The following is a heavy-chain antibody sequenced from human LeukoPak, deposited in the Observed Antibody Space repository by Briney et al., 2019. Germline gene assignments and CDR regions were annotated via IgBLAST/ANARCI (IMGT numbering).Heavy chain of an antibody. D-gene: IGHD6-13*01. Sequence: ASVKVSCKASGYTFINYGISGVRQAPGQGLEWMGWISGYNGNTKYAQKLQGRVTMTTDTPTSTAYMELRSLRSDDTAIYYCARVGITAAFFDYWGQGTLVTVSS. J-gene: IGHJ4*02. CDR1: GYTFINYG. V-gene: IGHV1-18*04. CDR3: ARVGITAAFFDY. CDR2: ISGYNGNT.